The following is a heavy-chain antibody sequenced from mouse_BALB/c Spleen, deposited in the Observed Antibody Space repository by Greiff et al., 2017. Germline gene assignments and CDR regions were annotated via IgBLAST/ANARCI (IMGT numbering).Heavy chain of an antibody. J-gene: IGHJ2*01. CDR3: ARSGGKNYGSSYYFDY. D-gene: IGHD1-1*01. CDR2: ISTYNGNT. CDR1: GYTFTDYA. Sequence: QVQLQQSGPEVVRPGVSVKISCKGSGYTFTDYAMHWVKQSHAKSLEWIGVISTYNGNTNYNQKFKGKATMTVDKSSSTAYMELARLTSEDSAIYYWARSGGKNYGSSYYFDYWGQGTTLTVSS. V-gene: IGHV1-67*01.